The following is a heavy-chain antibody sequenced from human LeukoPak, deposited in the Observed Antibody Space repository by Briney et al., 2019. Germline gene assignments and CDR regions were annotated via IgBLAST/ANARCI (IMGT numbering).Heavy chain of an antibody. V-gene: IGHV3-21*01. CDR1: GFTFSSYS. D-gene: IGHD4-17*01. J-gene: IGHJ3*02. Sequence: GGSLRLSCAASGFTFSSYSMSWVRQAPGKGLEWVSSISRTSSFIYYADSVKGRFTISRDNAKNSLYLQMNSLRAEDTAVYYCARDTTVTTGYAFDIWGQGTMVTVSS. CDR2: ISRTSSFI. CDR3: ARDTTVTTGYAFDI.